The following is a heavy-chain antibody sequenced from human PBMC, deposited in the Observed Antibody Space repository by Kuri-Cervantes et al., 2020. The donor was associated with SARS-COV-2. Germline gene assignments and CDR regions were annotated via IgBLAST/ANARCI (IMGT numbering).Heavy chain of an antibody. CDR1: GGSISSGDYY. CDR2: IYYSGST. CDR3: ARGRGRQLASYYYYGMDV. V-gene: IGHV4-30-4*01. J-gene: IGHJ6*02. D-gene: IGHD6-6*01. Sequence: LRLSCTVSGGSISSGDYYWSWIRQPPGKGLEWIGYIYYSGSTYYNPSLKSRVTISVDTSKNQFSLKLSSVTAADTAVYYCARGRGRQLASYYYYGMDVWGQGTTVTVSS.